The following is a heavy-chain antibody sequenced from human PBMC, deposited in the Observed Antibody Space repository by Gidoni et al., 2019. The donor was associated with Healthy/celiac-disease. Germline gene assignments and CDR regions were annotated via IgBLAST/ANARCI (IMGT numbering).Heavy chain of an antibody. CDR3: AGAYCSGGSCFPGVNY. Sequence: QVQLFQSGAEVKKTWSSVKVSCKASGVTFTSDAIGWVRPAPGQGLEWRGGIIPICGRVNYEQRSQGRFTITPDESTRTAYMEVSSLRSGDTAVYYGAGAYCSGGSCFPGVNYWGQGTLVTVSS. D-gene: IGHD2-15*01. CDR2: IIPICGRV. CDR1: GVTFTSDA. J-gene: IGHJ4*02. V-gene: IGHV1-69*01.